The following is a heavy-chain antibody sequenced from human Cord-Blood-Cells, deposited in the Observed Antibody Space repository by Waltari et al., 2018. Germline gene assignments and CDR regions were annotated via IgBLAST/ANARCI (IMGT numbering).Heavy chain of an antibody. CDR2: ISYDGSNK. Sequence: QVQLVESGGGVVQPGRSLSPSCAAPGFTFSSYAMHWLRQAPGKGLEWVAVISYDGSNKYYADSVKGRFTISRDNSKNTLYLQMNSLRAEDTAVYYCARYYSTITIFDYWGQGTLVTVSS. J-gene: IGHJ4*02. CDR1: GFTFSSYA. D-gene: IGHD6-13*01. CDR3: ARYYSTITIFDY. V-gene: IGHV3-30-3*01.